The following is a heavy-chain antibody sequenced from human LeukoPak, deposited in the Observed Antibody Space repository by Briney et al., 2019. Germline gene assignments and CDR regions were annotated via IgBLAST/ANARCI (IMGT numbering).Heavy chain of an antibody. CDR1: GGSISSSSYY. Sequence: SETLSLTCTVSGGSISSSSYYWGWIRQPPGKGLECIGSIYYSGSTYYNPSLKSRVTISVDTSKNQFSLKLSSVTAADTAVYYCARVGVITFGGVIARQHYYYMDVWGKGTTVTISS. CDR3: ARVGVITFGGVIARQHYYYMDV. V-gene: IGHV4-39*07. D-gene: IGHD3-16*02. CDR2: IYYSGST. J-gene: IGHJ6*03.